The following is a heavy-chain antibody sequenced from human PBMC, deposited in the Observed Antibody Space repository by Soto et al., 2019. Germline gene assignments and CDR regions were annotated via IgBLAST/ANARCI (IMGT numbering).Heavy chain of an antibody. V-gene: IGHV1-18*01. Sequence: ASVKVSCKASGYTFTSYGISWVRQAPGQGLEWMGWISAYNGNTNYAQKLQGRVTMTTDTPTSTAYMELRSLRSDDTAVYYCARDSPHSGYDDFDYWGQGTLVTVSS. J-gene: IGHJ4*02. D-gene: IGHD5-12*01. CDR1: GYTFTSYG. CDR3: ARDSPHSGYDDFDY. CDR2: ISAYNGNT.